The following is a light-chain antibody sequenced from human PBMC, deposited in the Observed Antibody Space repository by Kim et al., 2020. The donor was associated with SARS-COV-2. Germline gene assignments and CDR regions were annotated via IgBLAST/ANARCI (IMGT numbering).Light chain of an antibody. CDR2: GAS. CDR1: QNINSN. V-gene: IGKV3-15*01. J-gene: IGKJ1*01. Sequence: EIVMTQSPTTLSVSPGERATLSCRASQNINSNLDWYQQKRGQAPRLLIYGASTRATGIPARFSGSGSGTEFTLTISSLQSEDFAVYYCQQYNDWPRTFGQGTKVDIK. CDR3: QQYNDWPRT.